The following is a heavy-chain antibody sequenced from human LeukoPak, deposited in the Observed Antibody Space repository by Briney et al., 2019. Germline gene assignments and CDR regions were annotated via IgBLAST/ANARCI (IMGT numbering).Heavy chain of an antibody. D-gene: IGHD4-11*01. Sequence: ASVKVSCKASGYTFTGYYMHWVRQAPGQGLEWMGWINPNSGGTNYAQKFQGRVTMTRDTSISTAYMELSRLRSDDTAVYYCASGATVTIYYYYYMDVWGKGTTVTVSS. V-gene: IGHV1-2*02. J-gene: IGHJ6*03. CDR3: ASGATVTIYYYYYMDV. CDR2: INPNSGGT. CDR1: GYTFTGYY.